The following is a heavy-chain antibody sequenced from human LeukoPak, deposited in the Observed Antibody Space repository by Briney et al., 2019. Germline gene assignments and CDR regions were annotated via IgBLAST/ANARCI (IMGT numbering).Heavy chain of an antibody. CDR2: ISTYNGNT. CDR3: ARDRMDTGTYFDY. D-gene: IGHD5-18*01. Sequence: ASVKVSCRSSGYTFTTYGITWVRQAPGQGLEWMGWISTYNGNTNYAQKLQDRVTMTTDTSTGTAYMELRSLRSDDTAMYYCARDRMDTGTYFDYWGQGTLVTVSS. J-gene: IGHJ4*02. CDR1: GYTFTTYG. V-gene: IGHV1-18*01.